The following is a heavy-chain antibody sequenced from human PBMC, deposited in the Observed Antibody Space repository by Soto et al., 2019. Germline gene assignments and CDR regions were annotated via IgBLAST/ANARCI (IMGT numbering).Heavy chain of an antibody. CDR3: ARGRLTMVRGYNYYYYYMDV. J-gene: IGHJ6*03. Sequence: SETLSLTCAVYGGSFSGYYWSWIRQPPGKGLEWIGEINHSGSTNYNPSLKSRVTISVDTSKNQFSLKLSSATAADTAVYYCARGRLTMVRGYNYYYYYMDVWGKGTTVTVSS. CDR2: INHSGST. CDR1: GGSFSGYY. V-gene: IGHV4-34*01. D-gene: IGHD3-10*01.